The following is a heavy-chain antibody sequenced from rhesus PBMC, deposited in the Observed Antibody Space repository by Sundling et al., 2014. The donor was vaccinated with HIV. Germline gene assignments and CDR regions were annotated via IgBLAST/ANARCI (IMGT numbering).Heavy chain of an antibody. J-gene: IGHJ5-1*01. D-gene: IGHD7-45*01. V-gene: IGHV3-183*02. CDR1: GFTFGDYG. CDR2: ISNTGRTV. CDR3: ARAGDPCYPDSCPTYNGFGV. Sequence: EVQLVESGGGLVQPGGSLRLSCAASGFTFGDYGLHWVRQAPGKGLEWVSSISNTGRTVYYADSVKGRFTVSRDHAKKSLALQMGSLRAEDTALYYCARAGDPCYPDSCPTYNGFGVWGPGVLVTVSS.